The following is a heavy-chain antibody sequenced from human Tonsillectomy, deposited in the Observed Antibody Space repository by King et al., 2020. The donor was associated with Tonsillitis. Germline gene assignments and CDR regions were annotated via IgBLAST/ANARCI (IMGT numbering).Heavy chain of an antibody. CDR3: ALSPDFYGSGSYGEAFDV. V-gene: IGHV2-5*01. J-gene: IGHJ3*01. Sequence: ITLQESGPTLVKPTQTLTLTCSFSGFSFTTTRVGVGWIRQPPGKALEWLASIYWNDDKDYSPSLKGRLTFTKDTSKHQVVLTMPTLDPVDAATYYCALSPDFYGSGSYGEAFDVWGQGTVVAVSS. CDR2: IYWNDDK. CDR1: GFSFTTTRVG. D-gene: IGHD3-10*01.